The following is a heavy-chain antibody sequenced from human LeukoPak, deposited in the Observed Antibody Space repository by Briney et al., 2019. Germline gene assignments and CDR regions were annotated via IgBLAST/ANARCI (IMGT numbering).Heavy chain of an antibody. V-gene: IGHV4-59*08. CDR3: ARIPPYQVLRDIVGDTGDN. CDR2: IYFSENT. J-gene: IGHJ4*02. Sequence: SETLSLTCTVSGDSISSHYLGWIRQPAGKGLEWIGHIYFSENTNYNPSLKSRVTISVDTSKNQFSLKLRSVTAADTAVYYCARIPPYQVLRDIVGDTGDNWGQGTLVTVSS. CDR1: GDSISSHY. D-gene: IGHD1-26*01.